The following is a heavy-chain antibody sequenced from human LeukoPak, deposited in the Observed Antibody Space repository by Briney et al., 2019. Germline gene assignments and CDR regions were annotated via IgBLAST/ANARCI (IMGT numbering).Heavy chain of an antibody. CDR3: AGSSGWRGFLDY. V-gene: IGHV3-53*01. J-gene: IGHJ4*02. CDR1: GFTFSSYG. CDR2: IYSGGST. Sequence: GGSLRLSCAASGFTFSSYGMSWVRQAPGKGLEWVSVIYSGGSTYYADSVKGRFTISRDNSKNTLYLQMNSLRAEDTAVYYCAGSSGWRGFLDYWGQGTLVTVSS. D-gene: IGHD6-19*01.